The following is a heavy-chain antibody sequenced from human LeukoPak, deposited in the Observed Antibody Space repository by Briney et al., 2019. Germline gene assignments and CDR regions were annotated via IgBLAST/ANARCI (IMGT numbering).Heavy chain of an antibody. J-gene: IGHJ4*02. CDR2: ISVSGGST. Sequence: GGSLRLSCAASGFTFSNYVMNWVRQAPGKGLEWVSSISVSGGSTDYTDSVKGRFTISRDNSKSTLYLQMNSLRAEDTAVYYCARKVPAAGIDYWGQGTLVTVSA. CDR1: GFTFSNYV. CDR3: ARKVPAAGIDY. V-gene: IGHV3-23*01. D-gene: IGHD6-13*01.